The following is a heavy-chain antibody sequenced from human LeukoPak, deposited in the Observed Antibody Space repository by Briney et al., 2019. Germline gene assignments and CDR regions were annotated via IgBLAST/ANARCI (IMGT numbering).Heavy chain of an antibody. CDR2: ISSSSDYI. Sequence: GGPVTLSCAASGFIFTNYILNWVRQAPGKGLEWVSSISSSSDYIYYADSVKGRFTISRDSAKNSLYLQMNSLGGDDTAVYYCARDYDGDYWGQGTLVTVSS. V-gene: IGHV3-21*01. J-gene: IGHJ4*02. CDR3: ARDYDGDY. D-gene: IGHD3-22*01. CDR1: GFIFTNYI.